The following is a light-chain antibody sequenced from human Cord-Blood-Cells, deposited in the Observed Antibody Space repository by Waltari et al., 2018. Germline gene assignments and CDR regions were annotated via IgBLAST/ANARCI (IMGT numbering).Light chain of an antibody. CDR3: MQALQTPWT. CDR2: LGS. Sequence: DIVMPQSPLSLPVTPGEPASLCCRSSQSLLHSNGYNYLDWYLQKPGQSPQLLIYLGSNRASGVPDRFSGSGSGTDFTLKISRVEAEDVGVYYCMQALQTPWTFGQGTKVEIK. V-gene: IGKV2-28*01. J-gene: IGKJ1*01. CDR1: QSLLHSNGYNY.